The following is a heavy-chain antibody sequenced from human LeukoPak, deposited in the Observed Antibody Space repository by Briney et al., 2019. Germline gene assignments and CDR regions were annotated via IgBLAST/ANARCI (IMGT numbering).Heavy chain of an antibody. CDR3: AREPEYYDILTGYYPSYYFDY. D-gene: IGHD3-9*01. CDR2: AYTSGST. J-gene: IGHJ4*02. CDR1: GGSISSYY. V-gene: IGHV4-4*07. Sequence: PSETLSLTCTGSGGSISSYYWSWIRQPAGKGLEWIGRAYTSGSTNYNPSLKSRVTMSIDTSKNQFSLKLSSVTAADTAVYYCAREPEYYDILTGYYPSYYFDYWGQGTLVTVSS.